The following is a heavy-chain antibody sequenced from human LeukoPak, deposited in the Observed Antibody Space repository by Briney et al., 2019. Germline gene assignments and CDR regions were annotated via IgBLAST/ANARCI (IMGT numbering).Heavy chain of an antibody. Sequence: PSETLSLTCAVYGGSFSGYYWSWIRQPPGKGLEWIGEINHSGSTNYNPSLKSRVTISVDTSKNQFSLKLSSVTAADTAVYYCATAAQNWNNAPYFDFWGQETLVTVSS. J-gene: IGHJ4*02. V-gene: IGHV4-34*01. CDR3: ATAAQNWNNAPYFDF. CDR2: INHSGST. D-gene: IGHD1/OR15-1a*01. CDR1: GGSFSGYY.